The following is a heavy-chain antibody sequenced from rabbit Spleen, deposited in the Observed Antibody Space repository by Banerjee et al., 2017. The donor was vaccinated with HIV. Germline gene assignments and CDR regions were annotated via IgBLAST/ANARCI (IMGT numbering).Heavy chain of an antibody. J-gene: IGHJ4*01. V-gene: IGHV1S40*01. D-gene: IGHD8-1*01. CDR1: GFSFSSSYY. CDR2: IYAGSSAVT. CDR3: ARGNAGYAGYSYATRNL. Sequence: QSLEESGGDLVKPGASLTLTCTASGFSFSSSYYMCWVRQAPGKGLEWIACIYAGSSAVTYYASWAKGRFTISKTSSTTVTLQMTSLTAADTATYFCARGNAGYAGYSYATRNLWGPGTRVT.